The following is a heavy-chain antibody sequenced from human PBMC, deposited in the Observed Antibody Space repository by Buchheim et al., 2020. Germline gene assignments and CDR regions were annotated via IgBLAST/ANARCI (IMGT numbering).Heavy chain of an antibody. CDR2: ISSSGSTI. CDR1: GFTFSSYE. CDR3: ASHRAEGFWSGYYTDPYYYGMDV. J-gene: IGHJ6*02. V-gene: IGHV3-48*03. Sequence: EVQLVESGGGLVQPGGSLRLSCAASGFTFSSYEMNWVRQAPGKGLGWVSYISSSGSTIYYADSVKGRFTISRDNAKNSLYLQMNSLRAEDTAVYYCASHRAEGFWSGYYTDPYYYGMDVWGQGTT. D-gene: IGHD3-3*01.